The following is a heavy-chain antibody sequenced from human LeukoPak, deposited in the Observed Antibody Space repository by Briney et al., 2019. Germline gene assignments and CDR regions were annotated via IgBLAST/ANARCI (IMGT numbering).Heavy chain of an antibody. CDR3: ASITMIVVVMV. CDR1: GFTFSSYA. Sequence: GGSLRLSCAASGFTFSSYAMSWVRQAPGKGLEWVSAISGSGGSTYYADSVKRRFTISRDNYKNTLYLQMNSLRAEDTAVYYCASITMIVVVMVWGQGTLVTVSS. V-gene: IGHV3-23*01. CDR2: ISGSGGST. J-gene: IGHJ4*02. D-gene: IGHD3-22*01.